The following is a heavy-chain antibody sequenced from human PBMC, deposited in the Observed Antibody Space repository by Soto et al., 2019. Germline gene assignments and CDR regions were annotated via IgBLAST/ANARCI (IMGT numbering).Heavy chain of an antibody. CDR2: IFPIYGTP. J-gene: IGHJ4*02. CDR3: SRIPRYSFPTSDALDF. CDR1: GGTFHTYT. Sequence: QVQLVQSGAEVRKAGSSVMVSCKTSGGTFHTYTFSWVRQAPGQGLEWMGAIFPIYGTPNYAPKFQGRVTITADGSTTTGHMELSRLTSDDTATYYCSRIPRYSFPTSDALDFWGQGTLVSVS. V-gene: IGHV1-69*01. D-gene: IGHD5-18*01.